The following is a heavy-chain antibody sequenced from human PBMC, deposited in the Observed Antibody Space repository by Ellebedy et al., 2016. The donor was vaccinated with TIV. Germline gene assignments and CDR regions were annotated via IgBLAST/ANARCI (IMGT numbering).Heavy chain of an antibody. CDR2: IYWDDDE. J-gene: IGHJ4*02. V-gene: IGHV2-5*02. CDR1: GFSLSTTGVG. CDR3: AKTRSTSRPSDFDY. Sequence: SGPTLVKPTQTLTLTCTFSGFSLSTTGVGVGWIRQPPGKALEWLALIYWDDDERYSPSLTTRLTITKDTSKNQVVLTMTDMDPVDTATYFCAKTRSTSRPSDFDYWGQGALVTVSS. D-gene: IGHD6-6*01.